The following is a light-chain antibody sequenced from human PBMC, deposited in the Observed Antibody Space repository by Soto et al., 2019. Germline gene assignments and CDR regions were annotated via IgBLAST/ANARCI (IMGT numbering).Light chain of an antibody. Sequence: QSALTQPRSVSGSPGQSVTISCTGTSSDVGGYNYVSWYQQHPGKAPTLMIYDVSKRPSGDPDRFSGSKSGITASLTISGLQAEDEADNYSFSYEGSKTLHVVFGGGTKLTVL. CDR3: FSYEGSKTLHVV. J-gene: IGLJ2*01. CDR2: DVS. CDR1: SSDVGGYNY. V-gene: IGLV2-11*01.